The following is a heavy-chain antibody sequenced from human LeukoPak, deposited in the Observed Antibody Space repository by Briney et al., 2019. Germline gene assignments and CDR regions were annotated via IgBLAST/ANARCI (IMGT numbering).Heavy chain of an antibody. CDR3: ARDPGPRVPPGSYSDY. CDR2: IKQDGSGK. V-gene: IGHV3-7*01. CDR1: GFTFSAYS. J-gene: IGHJ4*02. D-gene: IGHD1-26*01. Sequence: PGGSLRLSCAASGFTFSAYSMSWVRQAPGKGLEWVANIKQDGSGKYYVGSVKGRFTISRDNAKNSLYLQMNSLRAEDTAVYYCARDPGPRVPPGSYSDYWGQGTLVTVSS.